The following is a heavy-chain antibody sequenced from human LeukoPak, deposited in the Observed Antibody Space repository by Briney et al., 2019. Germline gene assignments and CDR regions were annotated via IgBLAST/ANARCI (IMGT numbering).Heavy chain of an antibody. D-gene: IGHD3-22*01. CDR3: VTGHYDSRMYFDL. J-gene: IGHJ2*01. CDR2: IKFDGSLA. V-gene: IGHV3-74*01. CDR1: GLTFNTYW. Sequence: PGGSLRLSCGASGLTFNTYWIHWVRQAPGKGLMGVTQIKFDGSLASYADSVKGRFTISRDNTKNTLYLQMNSLGTEDTAVYYCVTGHYDSRMYFDLWGRGTLVIVSS.